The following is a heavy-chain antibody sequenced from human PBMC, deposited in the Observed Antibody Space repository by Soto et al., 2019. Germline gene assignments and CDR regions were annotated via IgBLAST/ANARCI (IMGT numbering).Heavy chain of an antibody. J-gene: IGHJ5*01. CDR1: GFTFNTYT. D-gene: IGHD3-22*01. CDR2: IDTTSNFI. V-gene: IGHV3-21*01. Sequence: DVQLVESGGGLVKPGGSLRLSCAASGFTFNTYTMSWVRQAPGKGPEWVSSIDTTSNFIYYADSVKGRFTISRDNARNSLYLQMNSLRAEDTALYYCARDRYDTHFYDSWGHGTLVTVSS. CDR3: ARDRYDTHFYDS.